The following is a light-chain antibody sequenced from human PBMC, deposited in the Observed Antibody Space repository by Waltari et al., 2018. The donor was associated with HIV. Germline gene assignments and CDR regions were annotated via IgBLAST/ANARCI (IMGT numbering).Light chain of an antibody. CDR1: RSDAGGYTR. Sequence: QSALTQPPSVSASPGPSVTITCTGGRSDAGGYTRVAWYQQPPATAPTLIIYEGSNRPSGVPDRFSGSKSGKTASLTISGLQPEDEADYFCSSYTSSSTYVIFGGGTKLTVL. V-gene: IGLV2-18*02. CDR2: EGS. J-gene: IGLJ2*01. CDR3: SSYTSSSTYVI.